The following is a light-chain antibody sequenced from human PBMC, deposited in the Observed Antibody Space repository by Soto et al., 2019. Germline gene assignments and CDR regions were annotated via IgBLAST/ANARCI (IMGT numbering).Light chain of an antibody. V-gene: IGKV1-5*01. CDR3: QQYDSYSWT. Sequence: DTQMNQSPSTLSGSIGDRVTITCRASRSISNWVAWYQQKPGKAPKLLISDASDLERGVPSRFSGTGSGTEFTLTISSLQPDDFATYYCQQYDSYSWTFGQGTKV. CDR2: DAS. CDR1: RSISNW. J-gene: IGKJ1*01.